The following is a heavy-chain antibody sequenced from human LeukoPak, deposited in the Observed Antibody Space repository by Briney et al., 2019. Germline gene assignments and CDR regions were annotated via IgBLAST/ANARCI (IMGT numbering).Heavy chain of an antibody. CDR3: ARDPPGIAAAELDY. CDR2: IWYGGSNK. J-gene: IGHJ4*02. D-gene: IGHD6-13*01. V-gene: IGHV3-33*08. CDR1: GFTFSSYG. Sequence: GGSLRLSCAASGFTFSSYGMHWVRQAPGKGLEWVAVIWYGGSNKYYADSVKGRFTISRDNSKNTLYLQMNSLRAEDTAVYYCARDPPGIAAAELDYWGQGTLVTVSS.